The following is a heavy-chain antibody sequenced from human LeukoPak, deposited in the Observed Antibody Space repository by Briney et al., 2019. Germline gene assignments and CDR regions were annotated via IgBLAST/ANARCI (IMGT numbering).Heavy chain of an antibody. CDR3: ARDVYDRRGYYLHDAFDI. D-gene: IGHD3-22*01. J-gene: IGHJ3*02. Sequence: SETLSLTSSGSGFTISSYCWSCILQPPGKGLWRVGVFIYSGSTNYNPSLKSRVTISVDTSKIQFSLKLSSVTAADAAVYYCARDVYDRRGYYLHDAFDIWGQGTMVTVSS. CDR1: GFTISSYC. V-gene: IGHV4-59*01. CDR2: FIYSGST.